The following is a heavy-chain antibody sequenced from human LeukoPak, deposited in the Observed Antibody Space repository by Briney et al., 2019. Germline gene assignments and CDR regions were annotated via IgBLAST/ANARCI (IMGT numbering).Heavy chain of an antibody. Sequence: GGSLRLSCAASGFTFSSYAMSWVRQAPGKGLEWVSAISGSGGSTYYADSVKGRFTISRDNSKNTLYLQMNSLRAEDTALYYCAKAGYDILTGCDYWGQGTLVTVSS. J-gene: IGHJ4*02. V-gene: IGHV3-23*01. CDR2: ISGSGGST. CDR1: GFTFSSYA. CDR3: AKAGYDILTGCDY. D-gene: IGHD3-9*01.